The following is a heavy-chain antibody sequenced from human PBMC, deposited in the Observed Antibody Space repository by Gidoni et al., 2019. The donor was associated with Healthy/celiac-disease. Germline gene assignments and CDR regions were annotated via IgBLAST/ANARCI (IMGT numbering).Heavy chain of an antibody. CDR3: AKMGPSDGYPRLTFYYYGMDV. CDR1: GVTCSRHA. CDR2: MSGCGGST. V-gene: IGHV3-23*01. J-gene: IGHJ6*02. Sequence: EGQLWETGGGVVQPGGSMSLPCAAPGVTCSRHALSWGSQAPGKGLARVAAMSGCGGSTYYADSVKGRFTISRDKSKNTLYLQMNSLRAEDTAVYYCAKMGPSDGYPRLTFYYYGMDVWGQGTTVTVSS. D-gene: IGHD5-18*01.